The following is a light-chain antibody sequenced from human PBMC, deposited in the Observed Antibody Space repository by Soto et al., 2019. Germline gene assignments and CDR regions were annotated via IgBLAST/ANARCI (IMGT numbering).Light chain of an antibody. CDR2: DVD. CDR1: SSDFGGYNY. J-gene: IGLJ1*01. V-gene: IGLV2-11*01. Sequence: QSMLTQPRSVSGSPGQSVTISCTGTSSDFGGYNYVSWYQHHPGKAPKLMIYDVDKRPSGVPGRFSGSKSGNTASLTISGLQAEDEADYYCCSYAGSYPFVFGTGTKVTVL. CDR3: CSYAGSYPFV.